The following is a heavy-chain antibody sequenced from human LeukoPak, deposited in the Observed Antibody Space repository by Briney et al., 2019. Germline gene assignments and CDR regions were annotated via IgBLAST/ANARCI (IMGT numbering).Heavy chain of an antibody. CDR3: ARSTYYYDSSGYFPAY. D-gene: IGHD3-22*01. J-gene: IGHJ4*02. CDR1: GFTFSSYA. V-gene: IGHV3-23*01. Sequence: GGYLRLSCAASGFTFSSYAMSWVRQAPGKGLEWVSAISGSGGSTYYADSVKGRFTISRDNSKNTLYLQMNSLRAEDTAVYYCARSTYYYDSSGYFPAYWGQGTLVTVSS. CDR2: ISGSGGST.